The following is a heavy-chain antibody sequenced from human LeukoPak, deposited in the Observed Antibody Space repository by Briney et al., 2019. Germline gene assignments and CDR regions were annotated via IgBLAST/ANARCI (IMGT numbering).Heavy chain of an antibody. CDR2: FDPEDGET. V-gene: IGHV1-24*01. D-gene: IGHD2-2*01. Sequence: GASVKVSCKVSGYTLTELSMHWVRQAPGKGLEWMGGFDPEDGETIYAQKFQGRVTMTEDTSTDTAYMELSSLRSEDTAVYYCATVVPAAISWFDPWAREPWSPSPQ. CDR3: ATVVPAAISWFDP. J-gene: IGHJ5*02. CDR1: GYTLTELS.